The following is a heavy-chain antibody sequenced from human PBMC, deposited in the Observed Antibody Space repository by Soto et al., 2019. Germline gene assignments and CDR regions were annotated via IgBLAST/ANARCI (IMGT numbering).Heavy chain of an antibody. CDR3: ASLEWESSGDADY. CDR2: IKRDGSEK. V-gene: IGHV3-7*03. D-gene: IGHD3-3*01. Sequence: EVQLVESGGGLVQPGGSLRLSCAASGFTFGSHWMSWVRQAPGKGLEWVANIKRDGSEKYYVDSVKGRFTISRDNAKNTLYLQMNSLRADDTAVYYCASLEWESSGDADYWGQGTLVTVSS. CDR1: GFTFGSHW. J-gene: IGHJ4*02.